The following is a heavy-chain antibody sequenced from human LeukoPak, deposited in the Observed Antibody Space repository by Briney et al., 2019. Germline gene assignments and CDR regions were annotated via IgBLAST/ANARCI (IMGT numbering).Heavy chain of an antibody. CDR2: IKQDGSEK. V-gene: IGHV3-7*01. D-gene: IGHD2-15*01. Sequence: GSLRLSCAASGFTFSSYWMSWVRQAPGKGLEWVANIKQDGSEKYYVDSVKGRFTISRDNAKNSLYLQMNSLRAEDTAVYYCAREVRDLARYCSGGSCYSARRYYMDVWGKGTTVTVSS. CDR1: GFTFSSYW. J-gene: IGHJ6*03. CDR3: AREVRDLARYCSGGSCYSARRYYMDV.